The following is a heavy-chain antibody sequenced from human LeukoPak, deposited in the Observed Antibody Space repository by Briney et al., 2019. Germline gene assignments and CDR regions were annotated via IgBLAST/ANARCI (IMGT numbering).Heavy chain of an antibody. D-gene: IGHD3-10*01. V-gene: IGHV4-59*10. CDR3: ARVNRLYGSGNNWFDP. CDR2: IYFSGDT. Sequence: SETLSLTCAVYGGSFSTYYWSWIRQPAGKGLEWIGRIYFSGDTNYNPSLKSRVTMSVDTSKNQFSLKLTSVSAADTAVYYCARVNRLYGSGNNWFDPWGQGTLVTVSS. CDR1: GGSFSTYY. J-gene: IGHJ5*02.